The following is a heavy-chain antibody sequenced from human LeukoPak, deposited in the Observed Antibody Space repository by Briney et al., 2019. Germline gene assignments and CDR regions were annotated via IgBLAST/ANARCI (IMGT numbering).Heavy chain of an antibody. J-gene: IGHJ5*02. Sequence: ASVKVSCKASGYTFTGYYMHWVRQAPGQGLEWMGWINPNSGGTNYAQKFQGRVTMTRDTSISTAYMELSRLRSDDTAVYNCARAGPELRYCSGGSCYSVWFDPWGQGTLVTVSS. CDR1: GYTFTGYY. CDR2: INPNSGGT. V-gene: IGHV1-2*02. D-gene: IGHD2-15*01. CDR3: ARAGPELRYCSGGSCYSVWFDP.